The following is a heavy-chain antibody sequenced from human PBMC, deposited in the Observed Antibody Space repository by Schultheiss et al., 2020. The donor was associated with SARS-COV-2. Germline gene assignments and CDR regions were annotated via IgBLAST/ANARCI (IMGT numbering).Heavy chain of an antibody. D-gene: IGHD6-6*01. V-gene: IGHV3-33*08. J-gene: IGHJ4*02. CDR3: ARNAARLITRAQFDY. CDR2: IWYDGSNK. Sequence: GGSLRLSCAASGFTFSSYEMNWVRQAPGKGLEWVAVIWYDGSNKEYADSVKGRFTISRDNAKNSLYLQMNSLRAEDTAVYYCARNAARLITRAQFDYWGQGTLVTVSS. CDR1: GFTFSSYE.